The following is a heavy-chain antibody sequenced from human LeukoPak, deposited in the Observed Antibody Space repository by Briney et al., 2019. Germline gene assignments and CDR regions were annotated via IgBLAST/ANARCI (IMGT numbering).Heavy chain of an antibody. J-gene: IGHJ4*02. CDR3: ARSDYGDYEGQYYFDY. CDR1: GGSFSGYY. Sequence: SETLSLTCAVYGGSFSGYYWSWFRQPPGKGLDWIGEINHSGSTNYNPSLKSRVTISVDTSKNQFSLKVSSVTAADTAVYYCARSDYGDYEGQYYFDYWGQGTLVTVSS. CDR2: INHSGST. D-gene: IGHD4-17*01. V-gene: IGHV4-34*01.